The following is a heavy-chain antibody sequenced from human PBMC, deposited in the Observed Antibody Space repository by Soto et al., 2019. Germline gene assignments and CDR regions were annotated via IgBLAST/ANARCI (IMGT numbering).Heavy chain of an antibody. CDR2: IIPIFGTA. CDR1: GGTFSSYA. D-gene: IGHD2-15*01. Sequence: QVQLVQSGAEVKKPGSSVKVSCKASGGTFSSYAISWVRQAPGQGLEWMGGIIPIFGTANYAQKFQGRVTITADESTSTAYMELSSPRSEDKAVYYCAGKSRYFNGGSCYFPPGIVFWGQGTLVTVSS. CDR3: AGKSRYFNGGSCYFPPGIVF. J-gene: IGHJ4*02. V-gene: IGHV1-69*12.